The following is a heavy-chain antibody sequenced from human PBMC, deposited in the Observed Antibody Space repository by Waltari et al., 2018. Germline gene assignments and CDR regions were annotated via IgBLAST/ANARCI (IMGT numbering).Heavy chain of an antibody. CDR2: ISSSSGYI. V-gene: IGHV3-21*04. CDR3: TRVQY. J-gene: IGHJ1*01. CDR1: GFTFSSYD. Sequence: EVQLVEPGGGLVQPGGSLRLSCAVSGFTFSSYDMSWVREAPGKGLEWVSYISSSSGYIYYADSVKGRFTTSRDNAKNSVSLQMSSLRAEDTAVYYCTRVQYWG.